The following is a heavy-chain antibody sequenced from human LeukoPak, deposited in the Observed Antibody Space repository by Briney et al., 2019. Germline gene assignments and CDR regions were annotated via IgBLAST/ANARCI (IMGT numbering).Heavy chain of an antibody. D-gene: IGHD6-13*01. V-gene: IGHV4-59*08. Sequence: PSGTLSLTCTVSGGSFSSYYWSWIRQPPGKGLEWIGYIYYSGSTNYTPSLKSRVTISVDTSKNQFSLKLSSVTAADTAVYYCASSSWYGKLDYWGQGTLVTVSS. CDR3: ASSSWYGKLDY. CDR2: IYYSGST. CDR1: GGSFSSYY. J-gene: IGHJ4*02.